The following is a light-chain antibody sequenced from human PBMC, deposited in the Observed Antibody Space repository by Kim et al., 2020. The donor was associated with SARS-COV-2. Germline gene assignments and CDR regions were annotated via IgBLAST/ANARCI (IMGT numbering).Light chain of an antibody. CDR2: GAS. Sequence: IVLTQSPGTLSLSPGEGATLSCRASQSVSNTYLAWYQQKPGQAPRLLIYGASIRAAGIPDRFSGSGSGTDFTLTISRLEPEDFAVYYCQQYGNSPYTFGQGTKLEI. CDR1: QSVSNTY. J-gene: IGKJ2*01. V-gene: IGKV3-20*01. CDR3: QQYGNSPYT.